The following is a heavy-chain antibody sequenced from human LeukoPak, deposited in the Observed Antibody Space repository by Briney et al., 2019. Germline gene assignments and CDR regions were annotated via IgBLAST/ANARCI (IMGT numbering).Heavy chain of an antibody. Sequence: GESLRLSCAASGFSFSTSTMNWIRQAPGKGLEWVSSISGGSDDIHYADSVKGRFTISRDNAKNSVYLQMNSLRAEDTALYYCVRIPNNAGFPNWFDPWGQGTLVTVSS. D-gene: IGHD2-21*01. V-gene: IGHV3-21*01. CDR3: VRIPNNAGFPNWFDP. CDR2: ISGGSDDI. J-gene: IGHJ5*02. CDR1: GFSFSTST.